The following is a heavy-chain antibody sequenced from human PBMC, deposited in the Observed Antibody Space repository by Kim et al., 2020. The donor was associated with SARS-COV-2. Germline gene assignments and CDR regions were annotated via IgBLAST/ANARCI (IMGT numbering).Heavy chain of an antibody. CDR2: INHSGST. CDR1: GGSFSGYY. D-gene: IGHD3-10*01. Sequence: SETLSLTCAVYGGSFSGYYWSWIRQPPGKGLEWIGEINHSGSTNYNPSLKSRVTISVDTSKNQFSLKLSSVTAADTAVYYCARPYGSGSYHAFDIWGQGTMVTVSS. J-gene: IGHJ3*02. CDR3: ARPYGSGSYHAFDI. V-gene: IGHV4-34*01.